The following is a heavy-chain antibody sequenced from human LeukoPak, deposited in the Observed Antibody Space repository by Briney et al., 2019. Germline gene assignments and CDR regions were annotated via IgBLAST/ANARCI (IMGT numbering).Heavy chain of an antibody. J-gene: IGHJ6*03. Sequence: PGRSLRLSCAASGFTFDDYAMHWVRQAPGKGLEWVSAISGSGSTTYYADSVKGWFTISRDNSKNTLYLQMNSLRAEDTAVYYCAKRSSYYYYYMDVWGKGTTVTVSS. V-gene: IGHV3-23*01. CDR3: AKRSSYYYYYMDV. CDR1: GFTFDDYA. CDR2: ISGSGSTT.